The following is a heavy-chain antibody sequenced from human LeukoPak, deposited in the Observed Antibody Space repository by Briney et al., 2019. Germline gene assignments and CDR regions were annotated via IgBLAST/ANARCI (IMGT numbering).Heavy chain of an antibody. CDR1: GYRFTSYW. CDR3: ARPLEETARWTHPFDY. J-gene: IGHJ4*02. V-gene: IGHV5-51*01. D-gene: IGHD5-18*01. CDR2: IYPGDSDT. Sequence: GESLKISCKGSGYRFTSYWIGWVRRLPGKGLEWMGIIYPGDSDTRYSPSFQGQVTISADKSISTAYLQWSSLKASDTAMYYCARPLEETARWTHPFDYWGQGSLVTASS.